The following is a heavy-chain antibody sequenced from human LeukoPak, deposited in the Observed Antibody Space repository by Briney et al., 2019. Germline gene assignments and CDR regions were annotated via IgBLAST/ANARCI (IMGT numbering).Heavy chain of an antibody. Sequence: GGSLRHSCSASGFTFSNYAMHWVRQAPGKGLEYVSIINSNGGSTYYTDSVKGRFTIFRDNAKNTLYLQMSSLRAEDTAVYYCVKGVVVAASVWEYFQHWGQGTLVTVSS. D-gene: IGHD2-15*01. CDR1: GFTFSNYA. V-gene: IGHV3-64D*06. CDR3: VKGVVVAASVWEYFQH. J-gene: IGHJ1*01. CDR2: INSNGGST.